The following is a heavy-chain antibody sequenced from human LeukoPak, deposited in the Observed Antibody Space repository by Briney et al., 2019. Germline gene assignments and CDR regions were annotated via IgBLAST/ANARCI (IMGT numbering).Heavy chain of an antibody. D-gene: IGHD3-10*01. CDR3: AKDNAGSPGFVDY. CDR2: ISGSGGST. V-gene: IGHV3-23*01. CDR1: GFTFSSYA. J-gene: IGHJ4*02. Sequence: GGALRLSCLASGFTFSSYAMSWLRQAPGKGRAWVSAISGSGGSTYYAASVKGRFTISRDNSKNTLYLQMNSLRAEDTAVYYRAKDNAGSPGFVDYWGQGTLVTVSS.